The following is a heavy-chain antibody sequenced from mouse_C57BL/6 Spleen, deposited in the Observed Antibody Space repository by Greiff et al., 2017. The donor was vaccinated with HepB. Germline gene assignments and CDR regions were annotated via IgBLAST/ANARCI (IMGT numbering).Heavy chain of an antibody. CDR2: IYPCSGST. V-gene: IGHV1-55*01. Sequence: QVQLQQPGAELVKPGASVKMSCKASGYPFTSYWITWGKQRPGQGLEWVGDIYPCSGSTNYNEKFKNKATLTVDTSSSTAYMHLSSLTSEDSAVYYCARNGIYDDYDGYAMDYWGQGTSVTVSS. D-gene: IGHD2-4*01. CDR3: ARNGIYDDYDGYAMDY. J-gene: IGHJ4*01. CDR1: GYPFTSYW.